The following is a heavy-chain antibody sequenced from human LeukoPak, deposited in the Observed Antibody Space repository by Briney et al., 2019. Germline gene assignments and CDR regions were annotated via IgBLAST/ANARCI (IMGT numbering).Heavy chain of an antibody. V-gene: IGHV4-59*01. J-gene: IGHJ6*04. CDR2: IYYSGST. D-gene: IGHD3-9*01. CDR3: ARVPPYYDILTGYYPVHYYYGMDV. Sequence: SETLSLTCTVSGGSISSYYWSWIRQPPGKGLEWIGYIYYSGSTNYNPSLKSRVTISVDTSKNQFSLKLSSVTAADTVVYYCARVPPYYDILTGYYPVHYYYGMDVWGKGTTVTVSS. CDR1: GGSISSYY.